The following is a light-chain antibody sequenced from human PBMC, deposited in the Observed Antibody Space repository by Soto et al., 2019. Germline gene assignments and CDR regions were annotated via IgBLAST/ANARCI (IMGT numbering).Light chain of an antibody. V-gene: IGKV1-39*01. CDR3: HQYNSYHT. Sequence: DIQMTQSPSSLSASVGDRVTITCRASQSISSYLNWYQQKPGKAPKLLIYAASSLQSGVPSRFSGSGSGTDFTLTISSLQPDDFATYYCHQYNSYHTFGGGTRLEIK. J-gene: IGKJ5*01. CDR1: QSISSY. CDR2: AAS.